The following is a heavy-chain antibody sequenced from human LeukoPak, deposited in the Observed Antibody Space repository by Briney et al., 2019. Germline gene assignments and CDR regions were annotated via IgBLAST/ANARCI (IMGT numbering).Heavy chain of an antibody. CDR1: GYTFTRYT. CDR3: ARDGTVVTDY. V-gene: IGHV7-4-1*02. Sequence: ASVKVSCKASGYTFTRYTLNWVRQAPGQGLEWMGWINTNTGNPTYAQGFTGRFVFSLDTSVSTAYLQISSLKAEDTAVYYCARDGTVVTDYWGQGTLVTVSS. J-gene: IGHJ4*02. CDR2: INTNTGNP. D-gene: IGHD4-23*01.